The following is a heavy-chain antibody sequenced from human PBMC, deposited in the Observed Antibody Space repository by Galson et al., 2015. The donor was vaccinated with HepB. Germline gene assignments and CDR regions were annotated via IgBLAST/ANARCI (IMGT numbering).Heavy chain of an antibody. CDR3: TTWGGDYVGH. D-gene: IGHD4-17*01. Sequence: SLRLSCAASGFTFDTAWMSWVRQAPGKGPEWVAQIKSITDGGTTDYAAPVKGRFTISRDDSRNRLYLQLNSLKIEDTGVYYCTTWGGDYVGHWGQGTLVTVPS. CDR2: IKSITDGGTT. V-gene: IGHV3-15*01. CDR1: GFTFDTAW. J-gene: IGHJ5*02.